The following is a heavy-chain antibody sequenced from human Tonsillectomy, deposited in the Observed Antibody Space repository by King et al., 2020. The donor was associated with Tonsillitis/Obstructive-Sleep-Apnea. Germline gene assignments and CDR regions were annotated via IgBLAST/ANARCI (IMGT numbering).Heavy chain of an antibody. CDR3: TRLDGTGADAFDI. D-gene: IGHD7-27*01. Sequence: VQLVESGGGLVQPGGSLTLSCAASGFTFSGSAMHWVRQASGKGLEWVGRIRSKANSYATAYAASVKGRFTISRDDSKNTAYLQMNSLKTEDTAVYYCTRLDGTGADAFDIWGQGTMVTVSS. CDR1: GFTFSGSA. J-gene: IGHJ3*02. V-gene: IGHV3-73*02. CDR2: IRSKANSYAT.